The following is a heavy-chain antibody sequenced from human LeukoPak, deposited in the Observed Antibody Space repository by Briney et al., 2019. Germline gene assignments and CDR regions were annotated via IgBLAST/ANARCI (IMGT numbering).Heavy chain of an antibody. CDR1: GFTFSSYW. J-gene: IGHJ4*02. Sequence: GGSLRLSCAASGFTFSSYWMHWVRQAPGKGLVWVSRINTDGSSTSYADSVKGRFTISRDNAKNTLYLQMNSLRAEDTAVYYCARGSIVGATVNWGQGTLVTVSS. V-gene: IGHV3-74*01. CDR2: INTDGSST. CDR3: ARGSIVGATVN. D-gene: IGHD1-26*01.